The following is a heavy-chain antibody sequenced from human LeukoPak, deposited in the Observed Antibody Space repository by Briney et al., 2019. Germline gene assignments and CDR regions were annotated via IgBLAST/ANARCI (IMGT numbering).Heavy chain of an antibody. J-gene: IGHJ5*02. CDR2: IYSGGST. V-gene: IGHV3-53*01. CDR1: GFTVSSNY. Sequence: GGSLRLSCAASGFTVSSNYMSWVRQAPGKGLEWVSVIYSGGSTYYADSVKGRFTISRDNSKNTLYLQMNSLRAEDTAVYYCARVGASGVGIYNWFDPWGQGTLVTVSS. CDR3: ARVGASGVGIYNWFDP. D-gene: IGHD3-3*01.